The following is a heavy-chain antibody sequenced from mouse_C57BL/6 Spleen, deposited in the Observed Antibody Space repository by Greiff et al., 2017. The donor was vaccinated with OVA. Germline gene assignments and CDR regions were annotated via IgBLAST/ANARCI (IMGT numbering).Heavy chain of an antibody. CDR2: IDPSDSYT. CDR1: GYTFTSYW. CDR3: AKLGTGTAYFDY. D-gene: IGHD4-1*01. J-gene: IGHJ2*01. Sequence: VQLQQPGAELVKPGASVKLSCKASGYTFTSYWMQWVKQRPGQGLEWIGEIDPSDSYTNYNQKFKGKATLTVDTSSSTADMQLSSLTSEDSAVYYCAKLGTGTAYFDYWGQGTTLTVSS. V-gene: IGHV1-50*01.